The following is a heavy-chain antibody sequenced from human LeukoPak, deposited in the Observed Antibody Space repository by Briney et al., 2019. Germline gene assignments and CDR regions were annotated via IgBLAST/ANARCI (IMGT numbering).Heavy chain of an antibody. CDR3: ARDFAAWGYSGYDWGAFDY. D-gene: IGHD5-12*01. V-gene: IGHV1-46*01. CDR2: INPSGGST. J-gene: IGHJ4*02. CDR1: GYTFTSYY. Sequence: GASVKVSCKASGYTFTSYYMHWVRQAPGQGLEWMGIINPSGGSTSYAQKFQGRVTMTGDTSTSTVYMELSSLRSEDTAVYYCARDFAAWGYSGYDWGAFDYWGQGTLVTVSS.